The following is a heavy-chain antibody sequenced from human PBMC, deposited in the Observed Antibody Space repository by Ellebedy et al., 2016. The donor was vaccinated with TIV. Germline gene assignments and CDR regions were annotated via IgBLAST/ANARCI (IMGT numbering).Heavy chain of an antibody. CDR3: ANTRFCSGGSCYFDF. V-gene: IGHV5-51*01. CDR1: GYSFTTYW. J-gene: IGHJ4*02. D-gene: IGHD2-15*01. Sequence: GESLKISCTGSGYSFTTYWISWVRQMPGKGLEWMGIIYPGDSDTRYNPSFQGQVTISADKSISTAYLHWSSLKASDTAMYYCANTRFCSGGSCYFDFWGQGTLVTVSS. CDR2: IYPGDSDT.